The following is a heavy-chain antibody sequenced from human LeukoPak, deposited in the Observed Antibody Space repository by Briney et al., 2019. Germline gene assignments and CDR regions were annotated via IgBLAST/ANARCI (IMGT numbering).Heavy chain of an antibody. J-gene: IGHJ4*02. CDR1: GFTFSSNT. D-gene: IGHD6-13*01. Sequence: GGSLRLSCAASGFTFSSNTMSWVRQAPGKGLVWVSAIDGSGVTTFYADSVKGRFTISRDNSKNTLFLQMNSLRAEDTAVYYCTKRTPEYSSSWCLDYWGRGTLVTVSS. V-gene: IGHV3-23*01. CDR3: TKRTPEYSSSWCLDY. CDR2: IDGSGVTT.